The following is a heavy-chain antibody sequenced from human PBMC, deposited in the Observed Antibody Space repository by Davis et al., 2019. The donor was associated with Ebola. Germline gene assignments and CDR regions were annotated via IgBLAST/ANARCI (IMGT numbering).Heavy chain of an antibody. CDR2: ISVRSIT. CDR3: AKVHPPTTVTTGWFDP. CDR1: GFIFSRYA. V-gene: IGHV3-23*01. D-gene: IGHD4-17*01. J-gene: IGHJ5*02. Sequence: PGGSRLSCAASGFIFSRYAMSWVRQAPGKGLEWVSSISVRSITYHADSVKGRFTISRDNSKNTLYLQMNSLRAEDTAVYYCAKVHPPTTVTTGWFDPWGQGTLVTVSS.